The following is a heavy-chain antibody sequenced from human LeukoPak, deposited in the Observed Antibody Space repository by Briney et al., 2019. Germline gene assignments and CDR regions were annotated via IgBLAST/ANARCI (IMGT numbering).Heavy chain of an antibody. Sequence: KSSETLSLTCAVYGGSFSGYYWSWIRQPPGKGLEWIGEINHSGSTNYNPSLKSRVTISVDTSKNQFSLKLSSVTAADTAVYYCARRGAGSIAALARGFDPWGQGILVTVSS. V-gene: IGHV4-34*01. D-gene: IGHD6-6*01. CDR2: INHSGST. CDR3: ARRGAGSIAALARGFDP. CDR1: GGSFSGYY. J-gene: IGHJ5*02.